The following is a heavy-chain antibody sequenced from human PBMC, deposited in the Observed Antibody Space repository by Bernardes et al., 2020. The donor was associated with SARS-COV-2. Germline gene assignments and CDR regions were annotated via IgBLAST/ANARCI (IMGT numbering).Heavy chain of an antibody. J-gene: IGHJ4*02. CDR2: ISGSGGST. CDR3: AKREYYDLWSGPIDY. V-gene: IGHV3-23*01. D-gene: IGHD3-3*01. CDR1: GFTFSSYA. Sequence: GGSLRLSCAASGFTFSSYAMSWVRQAPGKGLEWVSAISGSGGSTYYADSVKGRFTISRDNSKNMLYLQMNRLRAEDTAIYYCAKREYYDLWSGPIDYWGQGTLVTGSS.